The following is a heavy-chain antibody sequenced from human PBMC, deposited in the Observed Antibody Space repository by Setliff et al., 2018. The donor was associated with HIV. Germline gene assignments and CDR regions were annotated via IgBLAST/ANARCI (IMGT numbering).Heavy chain of an antibody. D-gene: IGHD3-16*01. CDR1: GDSISSHY. V-gene: IGHV4-59*11. Sequence: KPSETLSLTCTVSGDSISSHYWSWIRQPPGKGLQWIGYVYNSGSTNYNPSLKSRVTISVYTSKNQVSLRLSSVTAADTAVYYCARDGDVVGFWGYYMDVWGKGTTVTVSS. CDR3: ARDGDVVGFWGYYMDV. CDR2: VYNSGST. J-gene: IGHJ6*03.